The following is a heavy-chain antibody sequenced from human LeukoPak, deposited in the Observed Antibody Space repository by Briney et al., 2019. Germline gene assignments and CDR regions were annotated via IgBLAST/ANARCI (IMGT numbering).Heavy chain of an antibody. CDR1: GFTFDDYA. D-gene: IGHD5-12*01. CDR2: ISGDRGST. CDR3: AKDIRPRWLAQTLFDY. J-gene: IGHJ4*02. V-gene: IGHV3-43*02. Sequence: GGSLRLSCAASGFTFDDYAMHWVRHAPGKGLEWVSLISGDRGSTYYADSVKGRFTISRDNSKNSLYLQMNSLRTEDTALYYCAKDIRPRWLAQTLFDYWGQGTLVTVSS.